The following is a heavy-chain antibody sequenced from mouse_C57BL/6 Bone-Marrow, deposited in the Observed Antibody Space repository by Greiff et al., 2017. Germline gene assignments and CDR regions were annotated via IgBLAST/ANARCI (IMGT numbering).Heavy chain of an antibody. J-gene: IGHJ1*03. CDR1: GFNIKDDY. V-gene: IGHV14-4*01. CDR3: TTFYYDYDGPPYWYFDV. Sequence: VQLKQSGAELVRPGASVKLSCTASGFNIKDDYMHWVKQRPEQGLEWIGWIDPENGDTKYASKFQGKATITADTSSNTAYLQLSSLTSEDTAVYYCTTFYYDYDGPPYWYFDVWGTGTTVTVSS. D-gene: IGHD2-4*01. CDR2: IDPENGDT.